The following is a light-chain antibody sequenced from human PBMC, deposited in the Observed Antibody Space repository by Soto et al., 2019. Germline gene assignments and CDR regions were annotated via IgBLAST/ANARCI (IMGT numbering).Light chain of an antibody. CDR3: SPYTSSSTLYV. V-gene: IGLV2-14*03. J-gene: IGLJ1*01. CDR1: SSDVGGYNY. CDR2: DVS. Sequence: QSALTQPASVSESPGQSITISCTGTSSDVGGYNYVSWYQQHPGKAPKLMIYDVSNRPSGVSNRFSGSKSGNTASLTISGLQPEDEADYYCSPYTSSSTLYVFGTGTKLTVL.